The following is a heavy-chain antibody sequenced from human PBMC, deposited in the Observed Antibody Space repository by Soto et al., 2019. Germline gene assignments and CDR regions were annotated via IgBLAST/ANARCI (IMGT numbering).Heavy chain of an antibody. CDR2: INPNSGGT. CDR3: ARWSFDSSGHDAFDI. V-gene: IGHV1-2*04. J-gene: IGHJ3*02. D-gene: IGHD3-22*01. CDR1: GYTFTGYY. Sequence: ASVKVSCKASGYTFTGYYMHWVRQAPGQGLEWMGWINPNSGGTNYAQKFQGWVTMTRDTSISTAYMELSRRRSDDTAVYYCARWSFDSSGHDAFDIWGQGTMVTVSS.